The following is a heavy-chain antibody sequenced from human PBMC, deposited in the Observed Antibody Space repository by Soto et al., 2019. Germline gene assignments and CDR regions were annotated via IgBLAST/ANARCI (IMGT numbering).Heavy chain of an antibody. V-gene: IGHV1-69*13. Sequence: SVKVSCKASGGTFSSYAISWVRQAPGQGLEWMGGIIPIFGTANYAQKFQGRVTITADESTSTAYMELSSLRSEDTAVYYCARVLSYGYDAFDIWGQGIMVTVSS. J-gene: IGHJ3*02. CDR3: ARVLSYGYDAFDI. D-gene: IGHD5-18*01. CDR1: GGTFSSYA. CDR2: IIPIFGTA.